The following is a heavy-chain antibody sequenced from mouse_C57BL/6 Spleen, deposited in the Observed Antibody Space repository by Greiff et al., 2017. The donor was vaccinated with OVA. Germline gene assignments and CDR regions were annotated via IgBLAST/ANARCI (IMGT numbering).Heavy chain of an antibody. CDR3: ARRDITTVVATGGYFDV. V-gene: IGHV5-6*02. CDR2: ISSGGSYT. J-gene: IGHJ1*03. CDR1: GFTFSSYG. D-gene: IGHD1-1*01. Sequence: EVKVVESGGDLVKPGGSLKLSCAASGFTFSSYGMSWVRQTPDKRLEWVATISSGGSYTYYPDSVKGRFTISRDNAKNTLYLQRSSLKSEDTAMYYCARRDITTVVATGGYFDVWGTGTTVTVSS.